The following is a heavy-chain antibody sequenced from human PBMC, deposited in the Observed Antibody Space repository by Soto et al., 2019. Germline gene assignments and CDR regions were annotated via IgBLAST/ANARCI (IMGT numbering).Heavy chain of an antibody. J-gene: IGHJ4*02. V-gene: IGHV3-74*01. Sequence: EVQLVESGGALVQPGGSLRLSCAASGFTFSRHWMHWVRQAPWKGLMWISRIKGDGSSANYADSVRGRFTISRDNAKSTLYLQMDSLRAEDSSVYYCVRDGERSGDAGDSWGQGTQVTVSS. CDR1: GFTFSRHW. CDR2: IKGDGSSA. CDR3: VRDGERSGDAGDS. D-gene: IGHD1-26*01.